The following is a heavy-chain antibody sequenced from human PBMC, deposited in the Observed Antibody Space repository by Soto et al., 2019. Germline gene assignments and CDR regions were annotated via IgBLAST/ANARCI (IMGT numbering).Heavy chain of an antibody. Sequence: QVQLVQSGAEVKKPGSSVKVSCKASGGTFSSYAISWVRQAPGQGLEWMGGIIPIFGTANYAQKFQGRVTITADESTSTADMGLSSLRSEDTAVYYCARGDTAMVLRAFDIWGQGTMVTVSS. J-gene: IGHJ3*02. CDR3: ARGDTAMVLRAFDI. CDR2: IIPIFGTA. V-gene: IGHV1-69*12. D-gene: IGHD5-18*01. CDR1: GGTFSSYA.